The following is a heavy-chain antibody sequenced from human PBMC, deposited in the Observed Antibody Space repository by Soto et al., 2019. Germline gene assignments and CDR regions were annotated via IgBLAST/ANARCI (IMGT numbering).Heavy chain of an antibody. D-gene: IGHD1-26*01. CDR1: GFTFTNYA. CDR2: ISASGGLK. J-gene: IGHJ5*02. Sequence: XESLRLSCAASGFTFTNYAMTWVRQTPGKGLEWVSGISASGGLKYYADSVRGRFTVSRDNSKNILYLQMDNLRDEDTALYYCAREVGAPSGWLDPWGQGTQVTVSS. CDR3: AREVGAPSGWLDP. V-gene: IGHV3-23*01.